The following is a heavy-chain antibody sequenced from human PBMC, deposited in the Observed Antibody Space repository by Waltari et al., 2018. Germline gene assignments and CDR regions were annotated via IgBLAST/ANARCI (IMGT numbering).Heavy chain of an antibody. Sequence: HVQLQESGPGLVKPSQTLSLTCTVSGGSISSGGYYWTWIPQPPGKGLEWIGYIHYSGSTNYNPSLKSGVTISVDTSKNQFSLKLSAVTAADTAVYYCARGGGLVRAYYYYYYMDVWGKGTTVTVSS. V-gene: IGHV4-31*03. CDR1: GGSISSGGYY. D-gene: IGHD6-19*01. CDR3: ARGGGLVRAYYYYYYMDV. J-gene: IGHJ6*03. CDR2: IHYSGST.